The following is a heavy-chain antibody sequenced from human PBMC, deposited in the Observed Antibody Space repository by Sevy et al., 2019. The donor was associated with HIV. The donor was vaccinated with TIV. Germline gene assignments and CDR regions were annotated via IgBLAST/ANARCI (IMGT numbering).Heavy chain of an antibody. Sequence: SETLSLTCAVSGDSISDASYSWSWIRQPPGRGLEWIGYIYHGGSTYYTPSLESRVTMSVDRSKNQFSLSLTSVTAADTAVYYCASSYSGSYYDWFDPWGQGTLVTVSS. CDR3: ASSYSGSYYDWFDP. CDR1: GDSISDASYS. D-gene: IGHD1-26*01. J-gene: IGHJ5*02. CDR2: IYHGGST. V-gene: IGHV4-30-2*01.